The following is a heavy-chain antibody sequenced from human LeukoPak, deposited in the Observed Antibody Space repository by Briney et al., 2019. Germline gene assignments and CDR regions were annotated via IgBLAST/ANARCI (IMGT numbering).Heavy chain of an antibody. D-gene: IGHD3-3*01. CDR1: GGSFSGYY. CDR2: INHSGST. CDR3: ARHITIFGVVITRSWFDP. Sequence: PSETLSLTCAVYGGSFSGYYWSWIRQPPGKGLEWIGEINHSGSTNYNPSLKSRVTISVDTSKNQFSLKLSSVTAADTAVYYCARHITIFGVVITRSWFDPWGQGTLVTVSS. J-gene: IGHJ5*02. V-gene: IGHV4-34*01.